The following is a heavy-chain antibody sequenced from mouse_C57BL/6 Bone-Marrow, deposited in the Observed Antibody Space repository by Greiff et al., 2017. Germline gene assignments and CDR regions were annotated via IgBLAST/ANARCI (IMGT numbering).Heavy chain of an antibody. Sequence: EVQLVESGGGLVQSGRSLRLSCATSGFTFSDFYMEWVRQAPGKGLEWIAASRNKANDYTTEYSASVKGRFIVSRDTSQSILYLQMNALRAEDTAIYYCAREAYDNYFDYWGQGTTLTVSS. CDR1: GFTFSDFY. CDR2: SRNKANDYTT. D-gene: IGHD2-3*01. CDR3: AREAYDNYFDY. J-gene: IGHJ2*01. V-gene: IGHV7-1*01.